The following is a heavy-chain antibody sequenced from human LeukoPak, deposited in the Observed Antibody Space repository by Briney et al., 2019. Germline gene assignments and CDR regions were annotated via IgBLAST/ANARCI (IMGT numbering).Heavy chain of an antibody. Sequence: ASVKVSCKASGYTFTGYYMHWVRQAPGQGLEWMGWINPNSGGTNYAQKFQGRVTMTRDTSISTAYMELSRLRSDDTAVYYCARVPPGTSDYYYGMDVWGQGTTVTVSS. J-gene: IGHJ6*02. CDR1: GYTFTGYY. D-gene: IGHD2-2*01. CDR3: ARVPPGTSDYYYGMDV. CDR2: INPNSGGT. V-gene: IGHV1-2*02.